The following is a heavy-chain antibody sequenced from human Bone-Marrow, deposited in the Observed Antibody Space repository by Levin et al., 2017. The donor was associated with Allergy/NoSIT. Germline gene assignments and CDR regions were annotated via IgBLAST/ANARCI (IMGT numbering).Heavy chain of an antibody. CDR2: IRSKTDGGTT. V-gene: IGHV3-15*01. J-gene: IGHJ5*01. CDR1: GFTFSNVW. D-gene: IGHD6-19*01. Sequence: GESLKISCAASGFTFSNVWMSWVRQAPGKGLEWVGRIRSKTDGGTTDYAAPLKGRFSISRDDSEKTLYLHMNRLKTEDTAMYYCTTGAGPKSSGWYSWVDSWGQGTLVTVSS. CDR3: TTGAGPKSSGWYSWVDS.